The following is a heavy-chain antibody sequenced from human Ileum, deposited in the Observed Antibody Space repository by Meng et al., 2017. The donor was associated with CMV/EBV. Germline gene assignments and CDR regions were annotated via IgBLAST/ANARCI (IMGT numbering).Heavy chain of an antibody. D-gene: IGHD6-13*01. CDR2: ISSSGGTR. CDR1: GFSFSDYE. V-gene: IGHV3-48*03. Sequence: GEFLKISCTISGFSFSDYEMNWVRQAPGKGLEWVSFISSSGGTRYYADSVKGRFTVSRDNAKNSLYLQMNSLRVEDTAIYYCTRGAISLSSSWLIEYWGQGTLVTVSS. CDR3: TRGAISLSSSWLIEY. J-gene: IGHJ4*01.